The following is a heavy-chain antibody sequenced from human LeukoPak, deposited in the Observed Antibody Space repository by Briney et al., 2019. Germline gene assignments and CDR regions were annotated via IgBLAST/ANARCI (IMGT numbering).Heavy chain of an antibody. J-gene: IGHJ4*02. CDR3: ARYGGSGTYYFDY. Sequence: SETLSLTCTVSGGSVSSGGYAWTWFRQSPGKGLEWIGYIYDSGSTYYKPSLKSRVTISLDGSNNQFSLEMTSVTAADTAVYYCARYGGSGTYYFDYWGQGTPVTVSS. CDR1: GGSVSSGGYA. V-gene: IGHV4-30-2*06. CDR2: IYDSGST. D-gene: IGHD3-10*01.